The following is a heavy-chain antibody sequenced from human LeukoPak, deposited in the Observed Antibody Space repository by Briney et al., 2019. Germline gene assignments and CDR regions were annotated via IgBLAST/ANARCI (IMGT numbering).Heavy chain of an antibody. J-gene: IGHJ4*02. CDR3: ARGRNNAWKTDY. Sequence: GSLRLSCAASGFTFSSYAMSWARQAPGKGLEWVSAISGSGGSTYYADSVKGRFTISRDNSKNTLYLQMNSLRAEDTAVYYCARGRNNAWKTDYWGQGTLVTVSS. CDR1: GFTFSSYA. V-gene: IGHV3-23*01. D-gene: IGHD2-8*01. CDR2: ISGSGGST.